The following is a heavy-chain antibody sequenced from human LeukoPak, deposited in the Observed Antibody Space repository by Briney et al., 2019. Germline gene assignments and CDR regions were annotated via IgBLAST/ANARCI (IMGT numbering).Heavy chain of an antibody. Sequence: GGSLRLSCAASGFTFNIYWMSWVRQAPGKGLEWVANINQDGSEKYYVDSVKGRFTISRDNAMNSLYLQMNSLRGEGTAVYYCARRDGYNTFYFEYWGQGTLVTVSS. D-gene: IGHD5-24*01. V-gene: IGHV3-7*01. J-gene: IGHJ4*02. CDR1: GFTFNIYW. CDR2: INQDGSEK. CDR3: ARRDGYNTFYFEY.